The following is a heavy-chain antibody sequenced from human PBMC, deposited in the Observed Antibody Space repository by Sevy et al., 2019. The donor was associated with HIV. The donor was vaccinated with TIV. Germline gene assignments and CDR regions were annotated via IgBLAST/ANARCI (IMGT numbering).Heavy chain of an antibody. J-gene: IGHJ6*03. D-gene: IGHD5-18*01. CDR2: ISAYNGNT. Sequence: ASVKVSCKASGYTFTSYGISWVRQAPGQGLEWMGWISAYNGNTNYAQKLQGRVTMTTDTSTSTAYMELRSLGSDDTAVYYCARTWIQLWLPYYYYYMDVWGKGTTVTVSS. V-gene: IGHV1-18*01. CDR1: GYTFTSYG. CDR3: ARTWIQLWLPYYYYYMDV.